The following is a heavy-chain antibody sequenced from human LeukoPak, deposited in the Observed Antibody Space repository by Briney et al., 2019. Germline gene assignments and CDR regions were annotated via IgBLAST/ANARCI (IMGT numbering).Heavy chain of an antibody. J-gene: IGHJ6*02. CDR3: ARVSENYYYYGMDV. CDR2: IYSGGST. CDR1: GFTVSSNY. V-gene: IGHV3-66*02. Sequence: PGGSLRLSCAASGFTVSSNYMSWVRQAPGKGLEWVSVIYSGGSTYYANSVTGRFTISRDNSKNTLYLQMNSLRVEDTAVYYCARVSENYYYYGMDVWGQGTTVTVSS.